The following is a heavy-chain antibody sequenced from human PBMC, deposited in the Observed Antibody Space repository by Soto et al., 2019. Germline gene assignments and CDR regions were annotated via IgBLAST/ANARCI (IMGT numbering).Heavy chain of an antibody. CDR2: MNPNSGNT. D-gene: IGHD6-13*01. J-gene: IGHJ6*02. CDR1: GYTFTSYD. Sequence: ASVKVSCKASGYTFTSYDINWVRQATGQGLEWMGWMNPNSGNTGYAQKFQGRVTMTRNTSIGTAYMELSSLRSEDTAVYYCATYSSSWYYYYYGMDVWGQGTTVTVSS. CDR3: ATYSSSWYYYYYGMDV. V-gene: IGHV1-8*01.